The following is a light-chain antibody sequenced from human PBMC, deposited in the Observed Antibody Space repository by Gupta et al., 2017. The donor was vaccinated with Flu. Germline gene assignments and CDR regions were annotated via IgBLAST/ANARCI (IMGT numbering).Light chain of an antibody. J-gene: IGLJ3*02. CDR1: SGVNVGAYR. CDR3: MAWVSGASE. Sequence: CTFRSGVNVGAYRIHWFQQRSGSPPQFILNYKSQSDKLVARGLPSRFSAFKDTSANAGILRISGLQPEDEADYYCMAWVSGASEFGGGTKLTVL. V-gene: IGLV5-45*01. CDR2: YKSQSDK.